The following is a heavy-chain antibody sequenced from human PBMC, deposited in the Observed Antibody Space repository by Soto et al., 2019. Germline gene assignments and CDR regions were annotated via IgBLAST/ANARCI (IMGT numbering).Heavy chain of an antibody. V-gene: IGHV1-46*03. Sequence: QVQLVQSGAEVMKPGASVKVSCKASGFTRHYVHWVRLAPGQGLEWMGRINPSGGDTTYSPEFWGRLTMTRDTSTSTVYMDLRSLTSEDTAVYYCAGRVQGDFDVWGQGTTVIVS. CDR2: INPSGGDT. J-gene: IGHJ6*01. CDR3: AGRVQGDFDV. D-gene: IGHD3-3*01. CDR1: GFTRHY.